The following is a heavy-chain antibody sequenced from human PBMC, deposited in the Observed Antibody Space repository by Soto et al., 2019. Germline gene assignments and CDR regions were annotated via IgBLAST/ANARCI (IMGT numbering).Heavy chain of an antibody. CDR1: GGTFSSYT. D-gene: IGHD2-21*01. J-gene: IGHJ6*03. CDR2: IIPILGIA. V-gene: IGHV1-69*02. Sequence: QVQLVQSGAEVKKPGSSVKVSCKASGGTFSSYTISWVRQAPGQGLEWMGRIIPILGIANYAQKFQGRVTITADKSTSTAYMELSSLRSEDTAVYYCARGPYRNYYYYYYMDVWGKGNTVTVSS. CDR3: ARGPYRNYYYYYYMDV.